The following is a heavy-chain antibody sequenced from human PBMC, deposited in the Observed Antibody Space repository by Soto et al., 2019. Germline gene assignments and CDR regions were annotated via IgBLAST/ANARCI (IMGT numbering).Heavy chain of an antibody. Sequence: QVQLVQSGAEVRKPGSSVKVSCKASGGTFSSYTISWVRQAPGQGLEWMGRIIPILGIANYGKKLQGRVTITADKSTSTAYMELSSLRSEDTAVYYCAMEYCSSTSCYRDYWGQGTLVTVSS. CDR1: GGTFSSYT. D-gene: IGHD2-2*02. V-gene: IGHV1-69*02. J-gene: IGHJ4*02. CDR3: AMEYCSSTSCYRDY. CDR2: IIPILGIA.